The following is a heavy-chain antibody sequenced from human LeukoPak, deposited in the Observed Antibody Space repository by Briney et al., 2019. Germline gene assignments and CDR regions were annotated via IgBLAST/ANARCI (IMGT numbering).Heavy chain of an antibody. CDR3: ARVMTERRGTFDY. J-gene: IGHJ4*02. CDR2: IYYSGST. Sequence: SETLSLTCTVSGGSVSSGSYYWRWIRQPPGKGLEWIGYIYYSGSTNYNPSLKSRVTISVDTSKNQFSLKLSSVTAADTAVYYCARVMTERRGTFDYWGQGTLVTVSS. CDR1: GGSVSSGSYY. V-gene: IGHV4-61*01. D-gene: IGHD1-1*01.